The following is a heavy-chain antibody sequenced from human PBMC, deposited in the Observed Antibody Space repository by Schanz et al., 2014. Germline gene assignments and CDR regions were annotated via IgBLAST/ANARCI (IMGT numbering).Heavy chain of an antibody. CDR2: IWFDGSKK. J-gene: IGHJ3*02. CDR1: GFTFSSYA. V-gene: IGHV3-30*02. CDR3: AKEWSRSWCHEVDGDAFDI. Sequence: QVQLVESGGGVVQPGGSLRVSCAASGFTFSSYAMDWVRQAPGKGLEWVAFIWFDGSKKSYADSVKGRFNISRDNSENTLYLQMNSLRADDTAVYYCAKEWSRSWCHEVDGDAFDIWGQGTMVTGSS. D-gene: IGHD6-13*01.